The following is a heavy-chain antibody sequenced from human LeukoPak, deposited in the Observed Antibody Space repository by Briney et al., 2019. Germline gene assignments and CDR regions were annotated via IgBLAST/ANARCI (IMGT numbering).Heavy chain of an antibody. CDR2: INPNSGDT. CDR1: GYSFTCYH. CDR3: ARVRAASSLFYDYIWGSYRYDDAFDF. V-gene: IGHV1-2*02. D-gene: IGHD3-16*02. Sequence: ASVKVSCKASGYSFTCYHIHWVRQAPGQGLEWMGWINPNSGDTNYAQKFHDRVAMTGDTSISTAYLELSRLRSDDTAVYYCARVRAASSLFYDYIWGSYRYDDAFDFWGQGTMVTVSS. J-gene: IGHJ3*01.